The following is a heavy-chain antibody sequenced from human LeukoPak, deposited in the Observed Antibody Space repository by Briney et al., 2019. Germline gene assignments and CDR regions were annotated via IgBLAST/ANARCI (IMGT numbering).Heavy chain of an antibody. J-gene: IGHJ6*02. Sequence: QSGGSLRLSCAASGFTFSSYGMHWVRQAPGKGLEWVAVISYDGSNKYYADSVKGRFTISRDNSKNTLYLQMNSLRAEDTAVYYCANDYGDLYYYYGMDVWGQGTTVTVSS. V-gene: IGHV3-30*18. CDR3: ANDYGDLYYYYGMDV. CDR1: GFTFSSYG. D-gene: IGHD4-17*01. CDR2: ISYDGSNK.